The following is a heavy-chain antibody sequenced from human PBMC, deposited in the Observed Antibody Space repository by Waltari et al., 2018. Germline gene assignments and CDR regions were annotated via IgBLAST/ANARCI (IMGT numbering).Heavy chain of an antibody. CDR1: GFTLSKSG. CDR2: ISHDGVDK. CDR3: VKDGTTTAGYFDH. V-gene: IGHV3-30*18. J-gene: IGHJ4*02. D-gene: IGHD1-1*01. Sequence: QVQLVESGGGVVQPGRSLTLSCAASGFTLSKSGMHWVRQAPGKGLEWVAVISHDGVDKYYADSVKGRLTIFRDNSKDTLYVQIKSPRSEDTGLYYCVKDGTTTAGYFDHWGQGTPVTVSS.